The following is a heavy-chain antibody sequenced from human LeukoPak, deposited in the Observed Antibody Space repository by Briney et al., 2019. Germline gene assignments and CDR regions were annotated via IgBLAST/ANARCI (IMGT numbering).Heavy chain of an antibody. V-gene: IGHV3-48*03. D-gene: IGHD3-22*01. CDR2: ISSSGSTI. CDR1: GFTFSSYE. Sequence: PGGSLRLSCAASGFTFSSYEMNWVRQAPGKGLEWVSYISSSGSTIYYADSVKGRFTISRDNAKNSLYLQMNSLRAEDTAVYYCARDPYYYDSSGYNYYYYMDVWGKGTTVTISS. J-gene: IGHJ6*03. CDR3: ARDPYYYDSSGYNYYYYMDV.